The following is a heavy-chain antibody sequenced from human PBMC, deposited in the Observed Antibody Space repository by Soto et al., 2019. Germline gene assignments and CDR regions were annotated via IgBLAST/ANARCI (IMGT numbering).Heavy chain of an antibody. D-gene: IGHD2-2*02. V-gene: IGHV4-59*01. CDR2: IYYSGST. CDR1: GGSISSYY. Sequence: QVQLQESGPGLVKPSETLSLTCTVSGGSISSYYWSWIRQPPGKGLEWIGYIYYSGSTNYNPSLKSLGTRSVDTSNNQVSLKRSSVTAADTAVYYCASRYRASFDYWGQGTLVTVSS. J-gene: IGHJ4*02. CDR3: ASRYRASFDY.